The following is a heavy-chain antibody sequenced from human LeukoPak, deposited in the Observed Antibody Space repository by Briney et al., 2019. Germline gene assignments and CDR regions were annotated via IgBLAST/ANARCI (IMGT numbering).Heavy chain of an antibody. J-gene: IGHJ4*02. CDR2: INVGNDNT. CDR1: RYAFTSYA. CDR3: ARGGVPGFYYDSSGYYYHYFDY. Sequence: ASVKVSCTASRYAFTSYAVHWVRQAPGQRLEWMAWINVGNDNTKYSQKFQGRVTITRDTSASTVYMELSSLRSEDTTVYYCARGGVPGFYYDSSGYYYHYFDYWGQGTLVTASS. D-gene: IGHD3-22*01. V-gene: IGHV1-3*01.